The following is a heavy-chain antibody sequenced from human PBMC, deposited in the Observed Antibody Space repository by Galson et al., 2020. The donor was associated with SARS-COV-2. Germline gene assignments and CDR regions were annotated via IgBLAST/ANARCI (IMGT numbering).Heavy chain of an antibody. CDR3: AREGEDTWYDYVMDV. D-gene: IGHD3-16*01. CDR1: GFTFRTYW. J-gene: IGHJ6*02. Sequence: GESLKISCAASGFTFRTYWMHWVRQVSGKGLVWVARTNSDGSSAIYADSVKGRFTISRDNAKNTLYLQMNNLRVEDTAVYYCAREGEDTWYDYVMDVWGQGTTVTVSS. V-gene: IGHV3-74*01. CDR2: TNSDGSSA.